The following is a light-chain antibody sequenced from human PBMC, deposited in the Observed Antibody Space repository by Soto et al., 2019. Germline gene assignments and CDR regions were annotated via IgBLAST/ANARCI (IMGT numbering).Light chain of an antibody. CDR1: SSNIGAGYD. V-gene: IGLV1-40*01. CDR3: QSYDSSLSHVV. J-gene: IGLJ2*01. CDR2: GNS. Sequence: QSVLTQSPSVSGAPGQRVTISCTGSSSNIGAGYDVHWYQQLPGTAPKLLIYGNSNRPSGVPDRFSGSKSGTSASLAITGLQAEDEADYYCQSYDSSLSHVVFGGGTKRTVL.